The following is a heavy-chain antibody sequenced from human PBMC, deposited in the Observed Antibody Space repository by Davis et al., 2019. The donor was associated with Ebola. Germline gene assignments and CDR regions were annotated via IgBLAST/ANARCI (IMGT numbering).Heavy chain of an antibody. V-gene: IGHV3-66*01. J-gene: IGHJ6*02. Sequence: PGGSLRLSCAASGFTVSSNYMSWVRQAPGKGLEWVSVIYSGGSTYYADSVKGRFTISRDNSKNTLYLQMNSLRAEDTAVYYCARASYSSSWYYYYYYGMDVWGQGTTVTVSS. CDR3: ARASYSSSWYYYYYYGMDV. CDR1: GFTVSSNY. CDR2: IYSGGST. D-gene: IGHD6-13*01.